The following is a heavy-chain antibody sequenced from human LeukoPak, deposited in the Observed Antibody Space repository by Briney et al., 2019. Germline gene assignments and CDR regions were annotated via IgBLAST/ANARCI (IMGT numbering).Heavy chain of an antibody. CDR1: GYTFTSYG. Sequence: GASVKVSCKASGYTFTSYGISWVRQAPGQGLEWMGWISAYNGNTNYAQKLQGRVTMTTDTSTSTAYMELRSLRSDDTAVYYCARTFITNIVVVVAPNWFDPWGQGTLVTVSS. CDR2: ISAYNGNT. V-gene: IGHV1-18*01. J-gene: IGHJ5*02. CDR3: ARTFITNIVVVVAPNWFDP. D-gene: IGHD2-15*01.